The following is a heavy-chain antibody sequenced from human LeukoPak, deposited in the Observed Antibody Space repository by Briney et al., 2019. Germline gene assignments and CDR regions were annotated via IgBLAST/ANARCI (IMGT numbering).Heavy chain of an antibody. CDR2: ISAYNGNT. D-gene: IGHD3-22*01. CDR3: ARDPLNYYDSSDPFDY. J-gene: IGHJ4*02. CDR1: GYTFTSYG. V-gene: IGHV1-18*01. Sequence: ASVKVSCKASGYTFTSYGISWVRQAPGQGLEWMGWISAYNGNTNYAQKLQGRVTMTTDTSTSTAYMELRSLRSDDTAVYYCARDPLNYYDSSDPFDYWGQGTLVTVSS.